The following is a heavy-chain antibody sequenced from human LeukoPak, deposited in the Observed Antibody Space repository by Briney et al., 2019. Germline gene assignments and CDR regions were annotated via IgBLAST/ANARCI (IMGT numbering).Heavy chain of an antibody. CDR3: ARNHDYGGNWGSFDY. D-gene: IGHD4-23*01. CDR1: GFTFSNYG. Sequence: GGSLRLSCAASGFTFSNYGMHWIRQAPGKGLEWVAFIRNDGSITYNADSVKGRFTISRDNSKNTLYLQMNSLRAEDTAVYYCARNHDYGGNWGSFDYWGQGTLVTVSS. CDR2: IRNDGSIT. J-gene: IGHJ4*02. V-gene: IGHV3-30*02.